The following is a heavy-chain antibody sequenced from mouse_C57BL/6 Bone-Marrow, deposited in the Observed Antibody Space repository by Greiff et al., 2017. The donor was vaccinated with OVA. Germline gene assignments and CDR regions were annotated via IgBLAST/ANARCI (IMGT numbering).Heavy chain of an antibody. J-gene: IGHJ3*01. D-gene: IGHD2-4*01. CDR3: IYYDEGGFVY. V-gene: IGHV14-4*01. Sequence: VQLQQSGAELVRPGASVKLSCTASGFNIKDDYMHWVKQRPEQGLEWIGWIDPENGDTEYASKFQGKATITADTSSNTAYLQLSSLTSEDTAVYKCIYYDEGGFVYWGQGDLGTVST. CDR2: IDPENGDT. CDR1: GFNIKDDY.